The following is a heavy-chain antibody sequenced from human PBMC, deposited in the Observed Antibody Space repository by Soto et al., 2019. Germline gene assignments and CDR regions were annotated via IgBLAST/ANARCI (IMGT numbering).Heavy chain of an antibody. D-gene: IGHD2-15*01. CDR3: AAGYCGGARCYETYSYYGLEV. V-gene: IGHV1-58*01. CDR2: IVVGSNNT. J-gene: IGHJ6*02. CDR1: GFTFSNSA. Sequence: ASVKVSCKASGFTFSNSAVQWVRQALGQRPEWIGWIVVGSNNTNYAHKFQERVRITRDLSTTTTYMELSALRSEDTAVYYCAAGYCGGARCYETYSYYGLEVWGPGTTVTVSS.